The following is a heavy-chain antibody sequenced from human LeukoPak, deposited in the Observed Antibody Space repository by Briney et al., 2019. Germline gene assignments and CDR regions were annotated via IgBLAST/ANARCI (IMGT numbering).Heavy chain of an antibody. CDR3: ASVGYYGGYCFDY. CDR2: IYHSGST. V-gene: IGHV4-4*02. D-gene: IGHD3-16*01. J-gene: IGHJ4*02. Sequence: SETLSLTCAVSGGSISGSNWWSWVRQPPGKGLEWVGEIYHSGSTNYNPSLKSRVTISVDKSKNQFSLKLSSVTAADTAVYYCASVGYYGGYCFDYWGQGTLVTVSS. CDR1: GGSISGSNW.